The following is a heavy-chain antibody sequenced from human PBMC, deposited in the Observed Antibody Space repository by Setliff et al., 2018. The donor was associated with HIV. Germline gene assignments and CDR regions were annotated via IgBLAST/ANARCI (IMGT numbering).Heavy chain of an antibody. CDR2: ISYSGST. CDR3: ARDPNYMDV. Sequence: ASETLSLTCAVYGGSFSDYSWSWIRQPPGKGLEWIGEISYSGSTKFNPSLGGRASLSVDKSNNQVSLKLTSVTAADTAIYYCARDPNYMDVWGQGTTVTVSS. V-gene: IGHV4-34*01. CDR1: GGSFSDYS. J-gene: IGHJ6*02.